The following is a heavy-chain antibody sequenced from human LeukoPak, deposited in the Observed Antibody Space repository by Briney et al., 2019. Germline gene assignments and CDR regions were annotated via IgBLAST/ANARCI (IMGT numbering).Heavy chain of an antibody. CDR2: IYTSGST. CDR1: GGSISSYY. V-gene: IGHV4-4*07. D-gene: IGHD3-22*01. CDR3: ATFSSGFYVGYYYMDV. J-gene: IGHJ6*03. Sequence: SETLSLTCNVSGGSISSYYWTWIRQPAGKGLEWIGHIYTSGSTNYNPSLKSRVTMSVDTSKNQFSLTLSSVTAADTAVYYCATFSSGFYVGYYYMDVWGKGTTVTVSS.